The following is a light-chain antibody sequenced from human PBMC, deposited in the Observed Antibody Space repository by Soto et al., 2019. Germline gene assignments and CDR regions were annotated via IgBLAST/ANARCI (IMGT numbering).Light chain of an antibody. Sequence: EIVMTQSPATLSVSPGERATLSCRASQSVSSNLAWYQQKPGQAPRLLIYGASSRPTGMPDRFSGSGSGTDFTLTINRLEPEDFAVYYCQQYGSSGTFGQGTKGDIK. CDR2: GAS. CDR3: QQYGSSGT. CDR1: QSVSSN. J-gene: IGKJ1*01. V-gene: IGKV3-20*01.